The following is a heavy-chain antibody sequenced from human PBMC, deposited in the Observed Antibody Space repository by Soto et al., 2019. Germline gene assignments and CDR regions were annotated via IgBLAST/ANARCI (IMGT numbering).Heavy chain of an antibody. CDR1: GYSVTRYW. CDR3: ASPVTGYSGYLVGYYYGMDV. CDR2: IYPSDSDT. J-gene: IGHJ6*02. D-gene: IGHD5-12*01. V-gene: IGHV5-51*01. Sequence: VESLNTSCQSSGYSVTRYWIVLVLQIPGKGLEGLALIYPSDSDTIYSPSFQGQVTISADKSSSTAYLQWSSLKASDTAMYYCASPVTGYSGYLVGYYYGMDVSGQGTPV.